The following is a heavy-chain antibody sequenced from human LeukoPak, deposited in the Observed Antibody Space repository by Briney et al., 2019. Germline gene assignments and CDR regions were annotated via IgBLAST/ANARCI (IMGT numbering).Heavy chain of an antibody. V-gene: IGHV4-28*01. D-gene: IGHD4-23*01. Sequence: SDTLSLTCTVSGYSISSSNWWGWIRQPPGKGLEWIGYVYYSGSTYYNPSLKSRVTMSVDTSKNQFSLKLSSVTAVDTAGYYCARSVDGGNSPFDYWGQGTLVTVSS. CDR1: GYSISSSNW. CDR3: ARSVDGGNSPFDY. J-gene: IGHJ4*02. CDR2: VYYSGST.